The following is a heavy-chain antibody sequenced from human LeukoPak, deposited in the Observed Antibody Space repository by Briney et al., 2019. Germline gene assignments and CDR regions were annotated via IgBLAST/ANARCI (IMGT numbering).Heavy chain of an antibody. CDR3: AKDSMITFGGVIVPEGDY. V-gene: IGHV3-23*01. CDR1: GFTFSSYA. Sequence: GGSLRLSCAASGFTFSSYAMSWVRQAPGKGLEWVSAISGSGGSTYYADSVKGRFTISRDDSKNTLYLQMNSLRAEDTAVYYCAKDSMITFGGVIVPEGDYWGQGTLVTVSS. J-gene: IGHJ4*02. D-gene: IGHD3-16*02. CDR2: ISGSGGST.